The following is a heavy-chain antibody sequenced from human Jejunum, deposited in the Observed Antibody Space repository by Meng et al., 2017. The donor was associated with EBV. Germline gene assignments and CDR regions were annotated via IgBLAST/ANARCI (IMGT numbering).Heavy chain of an antibody. D-gene: IGHD1-26*01. CDR1: GYTFTNYA. CDR3: ARAVVGSTSLDY. CDR2: INTKTGNP. Sequence: QVELVQSGSELRKPGASVKISCKTSGYTFTNYAMNLVRQAPGQGLEWMAWINTKTGNPAYAQGFTGRFVFSLDMSVTTIYLQISSLEAEDTAIYYCARAVVGSTSLDYWGQGTLVTVSS. J-gene: IGHJ4*02. V-gene: IGHV7-4-1*02.